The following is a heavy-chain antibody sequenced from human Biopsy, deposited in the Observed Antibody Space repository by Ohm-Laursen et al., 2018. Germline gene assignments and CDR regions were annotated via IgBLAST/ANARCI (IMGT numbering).Heavy chain of an antibody. J-gene: IGHJ4*02. CDR1: GDAFLGYY. Sequence: SSVKVSCKASGDAFLGYYLHWVRQAPGQGLEWMGSIYPNSGDTDFAQRFQGRVSMTRDTSVSTAYLELSSLRSDDTAIYYCARDLLEWSLPSWGQGTLVTVSS. D-gene: IGHD3-3*01. CDR2: IYPNSGDT. CDR3: ARDLLEWSLPS. V-gene: IGHV1-2*02.